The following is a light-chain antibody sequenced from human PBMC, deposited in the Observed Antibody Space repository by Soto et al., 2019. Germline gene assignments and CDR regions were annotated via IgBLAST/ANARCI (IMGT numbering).Light chain of an antibody. CDR1: QSLVHNDGDTY. V-gene: IGKV2-30*02. J-gene: IGKJ1*01. CDR2: KVS. Sequence: DVVMTQSPLALPVTLGQPASISCRSAQSLVHNDGDTYLSWFQQRPGRSPRRLIDKVSKRDSGVPDRFSGSGLGTDFILKISRVGAEDFGLYYCMQGTHWPWTFGQGNKVEIK. CDR3: MQGTHWPWT.